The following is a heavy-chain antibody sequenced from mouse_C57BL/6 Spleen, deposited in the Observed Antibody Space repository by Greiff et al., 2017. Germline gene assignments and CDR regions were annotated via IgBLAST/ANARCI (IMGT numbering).Heavy chain of an antibody. D-gene: IGHD2-2*01. J-gene: IGHJ4*01. CDR2: IDPETGGT. CDR1: GYTFTDYE. V-gene: IGHV1-15*01. CDR3: TRGEVTTRAMDY. Sequence: QVQLQQSGAELVRPGASVTLSCKASGYTFTDYEMHWVKQRPVHGLEWIGAIDPETGGTAYNQKFKGKAILTADKSSSTAYMELRSLTSEDSAVYYCTRGEVTTRAMDYWGQGTSVTVSS.